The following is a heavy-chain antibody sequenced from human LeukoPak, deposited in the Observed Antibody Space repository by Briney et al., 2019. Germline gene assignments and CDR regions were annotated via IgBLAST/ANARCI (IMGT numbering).Heavy chain of an antibody. CDR3: ARDRYSYDAGYYYYYYMDV. J-gene: IGHJ6*03. V-gene: IGHV1-69*13. CDR1: GGTFSSYA. D-gene: IGHD5-18*01. CDR2: IIPIFGTA. Sequence: SVKVSCKASGGTFSSYAISWVRQAPGQGLEWMGGIIPIFGTANYAQKFQGRVTITADESTSTAYMELSSLRSEDTAVYYRARDRYSYDAGYYYYYYMDVWGKGTTVTISS.